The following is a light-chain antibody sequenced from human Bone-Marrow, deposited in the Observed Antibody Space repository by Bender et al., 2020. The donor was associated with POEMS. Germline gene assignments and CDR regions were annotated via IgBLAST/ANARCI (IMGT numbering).Light chain of an antibody. CDR2: EDN. CDR3: QSYDSNNVV. J-gene: IGLJ2*01. CDR1: SGSIASNY. V-gene: IGLV6-57*02. Sequence: LTQPPSVSGAPGQRVTISCTGSSGSIASNYVQWYQQRPGSAPTTVIYEDNQRPSGVPDRFSGSIDSSSNSASLTISGLKTEDEADYYCQSYDSNNVVFGGGTKLTVL.